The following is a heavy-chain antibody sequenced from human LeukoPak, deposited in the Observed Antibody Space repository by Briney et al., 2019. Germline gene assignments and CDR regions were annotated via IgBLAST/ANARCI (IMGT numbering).Heavy chain of an antibody. J-gene: IGHJ4*02. CDR2: ILYDESNK. D-gene: IGHD3-3*01. V-gene: IGHV3-30*02. Sequence: GGSLRLSCAPSGFTFNSYGMHWVRQAPGKGREWVAYILYDESNKYYADSVKGRFTISRDKSKNTLYLQMNSLRAEDTAVYYCARDPTAGFWSGYYFDYWGQGTLVTVSS. CDR1: GFTFNSYG. CDR3: ARDPTAGFWSGYYFDY.